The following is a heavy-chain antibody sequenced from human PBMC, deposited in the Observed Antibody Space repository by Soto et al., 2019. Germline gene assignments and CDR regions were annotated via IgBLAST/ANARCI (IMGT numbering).Heavy chain of an antibody. CDR3: ARDTGDGTFDF. CDR2: INAGYGNT. J-gene: IGHJ4*02. V-gene: IGHV1-3*01. Sequence: ASVNVPCKASGGTFSSDAISWVRQAPGQRLEWMGWINAGYGNTKSSQKFQDRVTISRDTSASTAYMELTSLRSEDTAVYYCARDTGDGTFDFWGQGTRVTVSS. CDR1: GGTFSSDA. D-gene: IGHD7-27*01.